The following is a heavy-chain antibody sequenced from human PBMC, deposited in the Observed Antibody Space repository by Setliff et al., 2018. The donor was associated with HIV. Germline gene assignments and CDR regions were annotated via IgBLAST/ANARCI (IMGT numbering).Heavy chain of an antibody. D-gene: IGHD3-16*01. Sequence: PGGSLRLSCAASGFTFSRYSMNWVRQAPGKGLEWVSYISSSSSSIYHADSVKGRFTISRDNAKNTLYLQMSSLRAEDTAVYYCARQRHGGAGAHDYWGQGTLVTVSS. CDR3: ARQRHGGAGAHDY. CDR1: GFTFSRYS. CDR2: ISSSSSSI. V-gene: IGHV3-48*04. J-gene: IGHJ4*02.